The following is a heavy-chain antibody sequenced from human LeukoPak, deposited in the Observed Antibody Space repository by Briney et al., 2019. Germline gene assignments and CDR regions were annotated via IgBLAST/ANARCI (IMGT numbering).Heavy chain of an antibody. D-gene: IGHD4/OR15-4a*01. J-gene: IGHJ5*02. CDR1: GGSFSGYY. CDR3: ARLTDP. Sequence: SETLSLTCTVYGGSFSGYYWSWIRQPPGKGLEWIGEINHSGSTNYNPSLKSRVTISVDTSKNQFSLKLSSVTAADTAVYYCARLTDPWGQGTLVTVSS. CDR2: INHSGST. V-gene: IGHV4-34*01.